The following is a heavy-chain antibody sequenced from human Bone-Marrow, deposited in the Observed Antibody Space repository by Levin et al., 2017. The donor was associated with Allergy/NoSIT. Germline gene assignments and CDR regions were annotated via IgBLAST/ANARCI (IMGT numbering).Heavy chain of an antibody. Sequence: PSQTLSLTCTVSGYSISSDYFWGWIRQPPGNGLEWIGSISHSGSTYYSPSLKSRVTISVDTSKNQFSLTLRSVTAADTAIYYCARDKEVRYGAGYPFDYWGQGALVTVSS. CDR2: ISHSGST. CDR3: ARDKEVRYGAGYPFDY. D-gene: IGHD3-9*01. CDR1: GYSISSDYF. V-gene: IGHV4-38-2*02. J-gene: IGHJ4*02.